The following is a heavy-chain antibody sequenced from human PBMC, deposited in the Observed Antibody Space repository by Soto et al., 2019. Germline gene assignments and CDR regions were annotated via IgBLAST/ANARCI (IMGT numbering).Heavy chain of an antibody. CDR1: GYTFTNYW. J-gene: IGHJ6*02. CDR3: AASIFYYGMDV. V-gene: IGHV5-51*01. Sequence: GASLKISCKGSGYTFTNYWIGWVRQMPGKGPEWMGIIYPGDSDTKYNPSFQGQVTISADKSITTTYLQWSSLNASDTAIYYCAASIFYYGMDVWGQGTTVTVSS. CDR2: IYPGDSDT.